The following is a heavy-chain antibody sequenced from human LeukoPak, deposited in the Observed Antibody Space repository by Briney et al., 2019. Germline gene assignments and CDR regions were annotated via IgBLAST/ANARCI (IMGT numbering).Heavy chain of an antibody. V-gene: IGHV3-30*18. CDR2: ISYDGSNK. CDR3: AKVGDYGVFRSVFGSYYFDY. D-gene: IGHD4-17*01. CDR1: GFTFGSYG. J-gene: IGHJ4*02. Sequence: PGGSLRLSCAASGFTFGSYGMHWVRQAPGKGLEWVAVISYDGSNKYYADSVKGRFTISRDNSKNTLYLQMNSLRAEDTAVYYCAKVGDYGVFRSVFGSYYFDYWGQGTLVTVSS.